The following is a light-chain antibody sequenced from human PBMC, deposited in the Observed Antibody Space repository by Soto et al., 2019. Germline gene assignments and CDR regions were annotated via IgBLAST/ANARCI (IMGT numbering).Light chain of an antibody. V-gene: IGLV8-61*01. CDR3: VLYMGSGIWV. CDR1: SDSVSTNYY. Sequence: QTVVTQEPSLSVSPGGTVTLTCGLNSDSVSTNYYPSWYQQTPGQAPRTLLYNTKTRSSGVPDRFSGSILGYKAALTITGAHTDDESDYYCVLYMGSGIWVFGGGTKVTVL. J-gene: IGLJ3*02. CDR2: NTK.